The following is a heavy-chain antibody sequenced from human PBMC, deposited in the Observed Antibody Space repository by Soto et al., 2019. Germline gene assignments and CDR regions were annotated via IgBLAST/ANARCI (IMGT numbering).Heavy chain of an antibody. V-gene: IGHV4-39*01. CDR3: ARRGLGRNYYYYGMDV. J-gene: IGHJ6*02. D-gene: IGHD7-27*01. Sequence: SETLSLTCTVSVCSIRSSSYYWGWIRQPPGKGLEWIGSIYYSGSTYYNPSLKSRVTISVDTSKNQFSLKLSSVTAADTAVYYCARRGLGRNYYYYGMDVWGQGTTVT. CDR1: VCSIRSSSYY. CDR2: IYYSGST.